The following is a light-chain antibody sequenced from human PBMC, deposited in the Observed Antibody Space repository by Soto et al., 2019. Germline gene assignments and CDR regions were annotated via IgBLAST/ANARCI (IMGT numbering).Light chain of an antibody. CDR3: QQYNSWPLT. CDR2: GAS. CDR1: QSVSSN. J-gene: IGKJ4*01. V-gene: IGKV3D-15*01. Sequence: EIVMTQSPATLSASPGDTATLSCRASQSVSSNLAWYQQKPGQAPRLLIYGASSRDTGTPARFSGSGSGTEFTLTISSLQSEDFAVYYCQQYNSWPLTFGGGTKVEIK.